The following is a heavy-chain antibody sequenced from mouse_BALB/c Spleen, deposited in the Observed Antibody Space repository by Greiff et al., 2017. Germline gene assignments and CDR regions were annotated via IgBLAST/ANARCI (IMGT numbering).Heavy chain of an antibody. J-gene: IGHJ4*01. CDR2: INPSNGRT. CDR1: GHTFTSYW. D-gene: IGHD1-1*01. CDR3: ARRGIYYYGSGAMDY. V-gene: IGHV1S81*02. Sequence: QVQLQQPGAELVKPGASVKLSCKASGHTFTSYWMHWVKQRPGQGLEWIGEINPSNGRTNYNEKFKSKATLTEDKSSSTAYMQLSSLTSEDSAVYYCARRGIYYYGSGAMDYWGQGNSVTVSS.